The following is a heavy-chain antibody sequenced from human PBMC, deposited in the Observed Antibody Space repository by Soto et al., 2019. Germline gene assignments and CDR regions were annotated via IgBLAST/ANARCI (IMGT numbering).Heavy chain of an antibody. J-gene: IGHJ4*02. Sequence: PGGSLRLSCAASGFTFSSYSMNWVRQAPGKGLEWVSSISSSSSYIYYADSVKGRFTISRDNAKNSLYLRMNSLRAEDTAVYYCARVESGSLDYWGQGTLVNVAS. CDR3: ARVESGSLDY. V-gene: IGHV3-21*01. D-gene: IGHD3-3*01. CDR1: GFTFSSYS. CDR2: ISSSSSYI.